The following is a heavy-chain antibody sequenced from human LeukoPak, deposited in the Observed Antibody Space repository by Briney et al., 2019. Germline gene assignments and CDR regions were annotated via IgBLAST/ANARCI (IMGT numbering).Heavy chain of an antibody. Sequence: GASVKVSWTISGYSLSDLSIHWVREAPGEGLEWMGGLDSENNKVVYSQKFQGRVTMTEDTSADTAYMELTSLRSDDTAVYFCATDRVYRSSGRTWGFFDYWGQGTLVIVSS. CDR1: GYSLSDLS. CDR3: ATDRVYRSSGRTWGFFDY. CDR2: LDSENNKV. V-gene: IGHV1-24*01. D-gene: IGHD6-19*01. J-gene: IGHJ4*02.